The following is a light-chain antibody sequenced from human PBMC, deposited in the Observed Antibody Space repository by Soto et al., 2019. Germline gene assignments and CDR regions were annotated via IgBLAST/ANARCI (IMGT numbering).Light chain of an antibody. J-gene: IGLJ2*01. Sequence: QPVLTQSPSASASLGASVKLTCTLSSGHSSYAIAWHQQQPEKGPRYLMKLNSDGSHSKGDGIPDRFSGSSSGAERYLTISSLQSEDEADDDCQTWGTGIYVVFGGGTKLTVL. CDR3: QTWGTGIYVV. V-gene: IGLV4-69*01. CDR2: LNSDGSH. CDR1: SGHSSYA.